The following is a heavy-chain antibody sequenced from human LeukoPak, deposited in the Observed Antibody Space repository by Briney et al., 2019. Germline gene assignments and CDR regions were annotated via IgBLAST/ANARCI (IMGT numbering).Heavy chain of an antibody. CDR1: GFSFSSNT. J-gene: IGHJ4*02. CDR2: ISNNGGRT. CDR3: ARDEDTSALSEY. D-gene: IGHD2/OR15-2a*01. V-gene: IGHV3-23*01. Sequence: GGSLRLSCAGSGFSFSSNTMSWVRQAPGRGLEWVSAISNNGGRTDYADSVKGRFTISRDNSKSTLYLHMDSLRAGDTAVYYCARDEDTSALSEYWGQGTLVPVSS.